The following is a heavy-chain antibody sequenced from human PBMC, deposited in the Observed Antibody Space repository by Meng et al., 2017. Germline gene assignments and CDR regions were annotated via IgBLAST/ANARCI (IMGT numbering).Heavy chain of an antibody. CDR2: IRSKANSYAT. V-gene: IGHV3-73*02. CDR1: GFTFSGSA. CDR3: ARGDWNDAWYFDL. J-gene: IGHJ2*01. Sequence: EVECVESGGGLVQPGGSLKLSCAVSGFTFSGSAMHWVRQASGKGLEWVGRIRSKANSYATAYAASVKGRFTISRDDSKNTAYLQMNSLKTEDTAVYYCARGDWNDAWYFDLWGRGTLVTVSS. D-gene: IGHD1-1*01.